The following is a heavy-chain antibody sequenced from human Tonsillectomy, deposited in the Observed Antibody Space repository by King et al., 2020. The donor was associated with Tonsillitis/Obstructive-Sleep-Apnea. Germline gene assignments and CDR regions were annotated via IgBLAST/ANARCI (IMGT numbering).Heavy chain of an antibody. CDR1: GGSFSGYY. CDR2: INHSGST. J-gene: IGHJ4*02. V-gene: IGHV4-34*01. CDR3: ARGVRRYSNPDY. D-gene: IGHD4-11*01. Sequence: VQLQQWGAGLLKPSETLSLTCAVYGGSFSGYYWSWIRQPPGKGLEWIGEINHSGSTNYNPSLKSRVTISVDTSKNQFSLKLSSVTAADTAVYYCARGVRRYSNPDYWGQGTLVTVSS.